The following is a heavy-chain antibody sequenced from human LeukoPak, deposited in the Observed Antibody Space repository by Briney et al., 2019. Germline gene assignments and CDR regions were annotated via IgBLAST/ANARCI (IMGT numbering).Heavy chain of an antibody. CDR2: IYPGDSDT. V-gene: IGHV5-51*01. J-gene: IGHJ4*02. Sequence: GESLKISCKGSGYSFTSYWIGWVRQMPGKGLEWMGIIYPGDSDTRYSPSFQGQVTISADKSISAAYLQWSSLKASDTAMYYCARHRDTAMVPFDYWGQGTLVTVSS. D-gene: IGHD5-18*01. CDR3: ARHRDTAMVPFDY. CDR1: GYSFTSYW.